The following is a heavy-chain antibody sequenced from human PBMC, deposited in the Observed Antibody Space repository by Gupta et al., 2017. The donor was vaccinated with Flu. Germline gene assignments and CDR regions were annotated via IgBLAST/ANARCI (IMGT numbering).Heavy chain of an antibody. J-gene: IGHJ3*02. CDR1: YS. CDR2: ISSSSSYI. Sequence: YSMNWVRQAPGKGREWVSSISSSSSYIYYADSVKGRFTISRDNAKNSLYLQMNSLRAEDTAVYYCARGNKVGADAQGAFDIWGQGTMVTVSS. V-gene: IGHV3-21*01. D-gene: IGHD1-26*01. CDR3: ARGNKVGADAQGAFDI.